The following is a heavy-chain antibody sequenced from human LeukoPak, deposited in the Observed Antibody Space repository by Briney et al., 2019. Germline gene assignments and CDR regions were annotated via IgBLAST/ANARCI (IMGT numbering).Heavy chain of an antibody. V-gene: IGHV1-24*01. Sequence: ASVKVSCKVSGYTLTVLSMHCVRHAPGKRLGRMGGFDPEDGETIYAQKFQGRVTMTEDTSTDTAYMELSSLRSEDTAVYYCATVGPIAARPREFDYWGQGTLVTVSS. CDR2: FDPEDGET. CDR3: ATVGPIAARPREFDY. CDR1: GYTLTVLS. D-gene: IGHD6-6*01. J-gene: IGHJ4*02.